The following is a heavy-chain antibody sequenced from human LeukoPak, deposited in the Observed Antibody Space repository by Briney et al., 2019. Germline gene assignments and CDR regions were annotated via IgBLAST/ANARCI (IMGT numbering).Heavy chain of an antibody. D-gene: IGHD6-19*01. V-gene: IGHV4-39*01. CDR1: GGSISSSSYY. Sequence: PSETLSLTCTVSGGSISSSSYYWGWIRQRPGSGLEWVGGIFYSGILYYSPSLKSRVTISVDTSKNQFSLKLTSVTAADTAVYYCARAPIAVAGAGHEYFDYWGQGTLVTVSS. J-gene: IGHJ4*02. CDR3: ARAPIAVAGAGHEYFDY. CDR2: IFYSGIL.